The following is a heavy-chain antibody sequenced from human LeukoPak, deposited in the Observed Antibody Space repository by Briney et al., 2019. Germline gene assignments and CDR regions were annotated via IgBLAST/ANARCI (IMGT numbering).Heavy chain of an antibody. Sequence: SETPSLTCTVSGGSISSYYWSWIRQPPGKGLEWIGYIYYSGSTNYNPSLKSRVTISVDTSKNQFSLKLSSVTAADTAVYYCAREGGYRDAFDIWGQGTMVTVSS. CDR2: IYYSGST. D-gene: IGHD6-25*01. V-gene: IGHV4-59*01. J-gene: IGHJ3*02. CDR1: GGSISSYY. CDR3: AREGGYRDAFDI.